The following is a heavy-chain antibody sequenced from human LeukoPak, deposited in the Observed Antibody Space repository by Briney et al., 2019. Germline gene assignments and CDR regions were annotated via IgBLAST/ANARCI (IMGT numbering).Heavy chain of an antibody. CDR3: ARGFGSGNYYYGWFDP. J-gene: IGHJ5*02. D-gene: IGHD3-10*01. CDR2: IYHSGST. Sequence: PSETLSLTCAVSGGSISSSNWWSWVRQPPGKGLEWIGEIYHSGSTNYNPSLKSRVTISVDKSKNQFSPKLSSVTAADTAVYYCARGFGSGNYYYGWFDPWGQGALVTVSS. CDR1: GGSISSSNW. V-gene: IGHV4-4*02.